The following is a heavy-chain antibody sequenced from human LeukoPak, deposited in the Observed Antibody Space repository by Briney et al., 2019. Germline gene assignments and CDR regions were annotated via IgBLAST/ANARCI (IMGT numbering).Heavy chain of an antibody. CDR3: AKDFWSGYYPNC. CDR2: SGSGGST. J-gene: IGHJ4*02. D-gene: IGHD3-3*01. CDR1: GFTFSRYA. Sequence: GGSLRLSCAASGFTFSRYAMSWVRQAPGKGLEWVSGSGSGGSTYYADSVKGRFTISRDNSKNTLYLQMNSLRAEDTAVYYCAKDFWSGYYPNCWGQGTLVTVSS. V-gene: IGHV3-23*01.